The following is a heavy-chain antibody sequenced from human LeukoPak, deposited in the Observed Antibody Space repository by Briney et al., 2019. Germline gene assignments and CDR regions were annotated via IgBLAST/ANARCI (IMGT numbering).Heavy chain of an antibody. D-gene: IGHD3-10*01. V-gene: IGHV3-23*01. Sequence: PGGSLRLSCAASGFTFSSYTMSWVRQAPGKGLEWVSVISGSGGSTYYADSVKGRFTISRDNSKNTLYLQMNSLRAEDTAVYYCAKDSQAGLIMRSRWLDPWAREPWSPSPQ. CDR3: AKDSQAGLIMRSRWLDP. CDR1: GFTFSSYT. J-gene: IGHJ5*02. CDR2: ISGSGGST.